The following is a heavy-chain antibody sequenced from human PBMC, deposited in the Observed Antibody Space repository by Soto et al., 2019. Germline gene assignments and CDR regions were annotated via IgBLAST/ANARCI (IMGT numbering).Heavy chain of an antibody. Sequence: GELMKNSRKGFGYSIASYWSGWVSHLPGKGLEWMGIIYPGASDTRYSPSFQGQVTISADKSISTAYLQWSSLKASDTAMYYCARRHVEMDAFDIWGQGTMVTVSS. J-gene: IGHJ3*02. CDR1: GYSIASYW. CDR2: IYPGASDT. D-gene: IGHD2-15*01. CDR3: ARRHVEMDAFDI. V-gene: IGHV5-51*01.